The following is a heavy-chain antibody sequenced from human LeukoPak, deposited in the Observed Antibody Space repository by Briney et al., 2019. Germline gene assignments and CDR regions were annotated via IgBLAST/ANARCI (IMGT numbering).Heavy chain of an antibody. V-gene: IGHV4-4*07. CDR2: IYTSGST. D-gene: IGHD1-26*01. Sequence: SEALSLTCTVSGGSISSYYWSWIRQSAGKGLEWIGRIYTSGSTNYNPSLKSRVTISVDTSKNQFSLKLRSVTAADTAVYYCARESGMSYPAFDIWGQGTMVTVSS. CDR3: ARESGMSYPAFDI. J-gene: IGHJ3*02. CDR1: GGSISSYY.